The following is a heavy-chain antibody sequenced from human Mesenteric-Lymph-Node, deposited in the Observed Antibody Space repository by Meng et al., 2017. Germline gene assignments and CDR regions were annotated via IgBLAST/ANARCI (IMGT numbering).Heavy chain of an antibody. CDR3: AYSGSNYPDY. Sequence: QVQLQPWGAGLLKPSETPSLTCAVYGGSFSGYYWSWIRQPPGKGLEWIGEINHSGSTNYNPSLKSRVTISVDTSKNQFSLKLSSVTAADTAVYYCAYSGSNYPDYWGQGTLVTVSS. D-gene: IGHD1-26*01. CDR2: INHSGST. CDR1: GGSFSGYY. V-gene: IGHV4-34*01. J-gene: IGHJ4*02.